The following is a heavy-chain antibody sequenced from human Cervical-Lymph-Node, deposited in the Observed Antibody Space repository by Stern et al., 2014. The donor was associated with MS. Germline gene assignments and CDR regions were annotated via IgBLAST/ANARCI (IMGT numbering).Heavy chain of an antibody. CDR3: ARGSDT. J-gene: IGHJ5*02. D-gene: IGHD2-15*01. Sequence: EVQLLESGGGLVQPGGSLRLSCAASGFTFSSYWMNWVRQAPGKGLEWVANIQEVGSETYYVDSVKGRFTISRDNAKNSLYLQMNNLRAEDTAVYYCARGSDTWGQGTLVTVSS. V-gene: IGHV3-7*01. CDR1: GFTFSSYW. CDR2: IQEVGSET.